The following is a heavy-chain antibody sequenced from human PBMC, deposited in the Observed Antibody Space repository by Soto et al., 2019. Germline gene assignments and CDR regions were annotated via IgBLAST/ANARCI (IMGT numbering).Heavy chain of an antibody. V-gene: IGHV4-31*03. Sequence: QVQLQESGPGLVKPSQTLSLTCTVSGGSISSGGYYWSWIRQHPGKGLEWIGYIYYSGSTYYNPSLKSRVTISVDTSKNQFSLKLSSVTAADTAVYYCARCITIFGDDGSRFDPWGQGTLVTVSS. CDR1: GGSISSGGYY. CDR2: IYYSGST. J-gene: IGHJ5*02. CDR3: ARCITIFGDDGSRFDP. D-gene: IGHD3-3*01.